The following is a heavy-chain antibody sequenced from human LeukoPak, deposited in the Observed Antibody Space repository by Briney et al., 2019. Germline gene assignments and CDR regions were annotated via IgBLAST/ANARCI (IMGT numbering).Heavy chain of an antibody. V-gene: IGHV3-30*18. D-gene: IGHD5-12*01. CDR1: GFTFSSYA. J-gene: IGHJ4*02. Sequence: GGSLRLSCAASGFTFSSYAMTWVRQAPGKGLEWVAVISYDGSNKYYADSVKGRFTISRDNSKNTLYLQMNSLRAEDTAVYYCAKTMRASGFLFDDWGQGTLVTVSS. CDR2: ISYDGSNK. CDR3: AKTMRASGFLFDD.